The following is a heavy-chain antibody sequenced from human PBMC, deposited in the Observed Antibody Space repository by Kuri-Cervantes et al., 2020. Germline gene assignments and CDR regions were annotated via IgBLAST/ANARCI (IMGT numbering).Heavy chain of an antibody. J-gene: IGHJ5*02. D-gene: IGHD6-13*01. CDR1: GGSISSGGYY. V-gene: IGHV4-31*03. CDR2: IYYSGST. CDR3: ARGLGVYSVFIFDP. Sequence: LRLSCTVSGGSISSGGYYWSWIRQHPGKGLEWIGYIYYSGSTYYNPSLKSRVTISVDTSKNQFSLKLSSVTAADTAVYYCARGLGVYSVFIFDPWGQGTLVTVSS.